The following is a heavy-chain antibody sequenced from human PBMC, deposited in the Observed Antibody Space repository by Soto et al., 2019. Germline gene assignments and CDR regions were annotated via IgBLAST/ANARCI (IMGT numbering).Heavy chain of an antibody. V-gene: IGHV4-31*03. J-gene: IGHJ4*02. CDR1: GGSISSGGYY. D-gene: IGHD1-1*01. CDR2: IYYSGST. Sequence: QVQLQESGPGLVKPSQTLSLTCTVSGGSISSGGYYWSWIRQHPGKGLEWIGYIYYSGSTYYNPSPESRVTISVDTSKNQFSLKLSSVTAADTAVYYCARSPEERRDTIYYWGQGTLVTVSS. CDR3: ARSPEERRDTIYY.